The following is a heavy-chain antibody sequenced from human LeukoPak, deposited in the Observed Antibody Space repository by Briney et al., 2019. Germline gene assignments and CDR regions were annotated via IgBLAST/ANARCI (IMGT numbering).Heavy chain of an antibody. CDR1: GYTFTSYG. CDR3: ARGGDYDSSGYYYWLPD. J-gene: IGHJ4*02. D-gene: IGHD3-22*01. CDR2: ISAYNGNT. V-gene: IGHV1-18*01. Sequence: ASVKVSCKASGYTFTSYGISWVRQAPGQGLEWMGWISAYNGNTNYARKLQGRVTMTTDTSTSTAYMELRSLRSDDTAVYYCARGGDYDSSGYYYWLPDWGQGTLVTVSS.